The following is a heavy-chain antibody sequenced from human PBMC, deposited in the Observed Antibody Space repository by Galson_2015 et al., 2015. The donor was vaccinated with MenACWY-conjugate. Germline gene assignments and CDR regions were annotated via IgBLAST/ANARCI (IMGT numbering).Heavy chain of an antibody. CDR1: GFTFSNYG. CDR3: AREGFCSEDACSFYDY. Sequence: SLRLSCAASGFTFSNYGMAWVRQAPGKGLDWVSAISRGGTTYYAASVKGRITISRDNAKNTLYLQMNSLRVEDKAVYYCAREGFCSEDACSFYDYWGQGTLVTVSS. CDR2: ISRGGTT. J-gene: IGHJ4*02. D-gene: IGHD2-15*01. V-gene: IGHV3-23*01.